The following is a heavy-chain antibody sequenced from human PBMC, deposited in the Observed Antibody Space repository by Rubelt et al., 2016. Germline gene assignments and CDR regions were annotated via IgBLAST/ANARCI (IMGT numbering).Heavy chain of an antibody. Sequence: VQLVESGGGVVQPGGSLRLSCAASGFTFSSYGMHWVRQAPGKGLEWVAFIRYDGSNKYYADSVKGRFTISRDNSKNTLALQMNGLRAEDTAVYYCARVAPMVRGVLVWGFDYWGQGTLVTVSS. D-gene: IGHD3-10*01. CDR2: IRYDGSNK. J-gene: IGHJ4*02. CDR1: GFTFSSYG. CDR3: ARVAPMVRGVLVWGFDY. V-gene: IGHV3-30*02.